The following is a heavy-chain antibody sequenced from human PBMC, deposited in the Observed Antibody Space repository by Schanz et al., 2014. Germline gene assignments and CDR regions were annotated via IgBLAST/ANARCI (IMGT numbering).Heavy chain of an antibody. J-gene: IGHJ4*02. D-gene: IGHD3-10*01. V-gene: IGHV1-69*04. CDR1: GYAFSDYG. Sequence: QVQLEQSGAEVKKPGASVKVSCKTSGYAFSDYGITWVRQAPGQGLEWMGRIVPIAGITNYAQRFQGRVTITADKSSDTAYMELSSLRSEDTAVYYCATGPSGSLDYWGQGTLVTVSS. CDR2: IVPIAGIT. CDR3: ATGPSGSLDY.